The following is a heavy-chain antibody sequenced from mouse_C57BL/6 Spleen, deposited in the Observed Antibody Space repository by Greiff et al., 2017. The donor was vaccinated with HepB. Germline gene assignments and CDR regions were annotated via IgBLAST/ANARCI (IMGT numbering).Heavy chain of an antibody. CDR3: ARGWLLFDY. D-gene: IGHD2-3*01. V-gene: IGHV1-69*01. Sequence: VQLQQPGAELVMPGASVKLSCKASGYTFTSYWMHWVKQRPGQGLEWIGEIDPSDSYTNYNQKFKGKSTLTVDKSSSTAYMQLSSLTSEDSAVYYCARGWLLFDYWGQGTTLTVSS. CDR1: GYTFTSYW. CDR2: IDPSDSYT. J-gene: IGHJ2*01.